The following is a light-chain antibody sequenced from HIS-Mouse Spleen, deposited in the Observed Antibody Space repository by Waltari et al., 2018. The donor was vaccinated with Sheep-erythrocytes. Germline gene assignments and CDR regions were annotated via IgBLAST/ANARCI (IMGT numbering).Light chain of an antibody. CDR2: DVS. J-gene: IGLJ1*01. Sequence: QSALTQPRSVSGSPGQSVPISCTGTSSDVGGYNYVSWYQQHPAKAPKPMLYDVSNRPCGVPDRLSGYKSGNTASPTIPGLQAEDEADYSCCSYAGSYNHVFATGTKVTVL. CDR3: CSYAGSYNHV. CDR1: SSDVGGYNY. V-gene: IGLV2-11*01.